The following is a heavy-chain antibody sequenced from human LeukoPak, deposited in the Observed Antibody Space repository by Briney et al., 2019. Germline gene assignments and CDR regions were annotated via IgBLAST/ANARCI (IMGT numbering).Heavy chain of an antibody. V-gene: IGHV3-66*02. CDR3: AREPDGYIDY. D-gene: IGHD5-24*01. CDR1: GLTVSSNY. CDR2: IYSGGST. Sequence: TGGSLRLSCAASGLTVSSNYMSWVRQAPGKGLEWVSVIYSGGSTYYADSVKGRFTISRDNSKNTLYLQMNSLRAEDTAVYYCAREPDGYIDYWGQGTLVTVSS. J-gene: IGHJ4*02.